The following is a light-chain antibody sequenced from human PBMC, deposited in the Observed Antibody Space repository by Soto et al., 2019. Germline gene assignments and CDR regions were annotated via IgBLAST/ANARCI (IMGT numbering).Light chain of an antibody. CDR3: QVWDSGSAPVV. V-gene: IGLV3-21*04. CDR1: NIGSKG. J-gene: IGLJ2*01. Sequence: SYELTQPPSVSVARGKTASISCGGNNIGSKGVHWYQQKPGQAPVLIIDSDTDLPPVIPERFAGSNSANLATLTISSVEAGDEADYYCQVWDSGSAPVVFGGGTKLTVL. CDR2: SDT.